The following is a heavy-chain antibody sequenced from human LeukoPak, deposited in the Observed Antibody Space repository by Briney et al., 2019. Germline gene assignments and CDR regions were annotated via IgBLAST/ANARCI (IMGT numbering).Heavy chain of an antibody. Sequence: SETLSLTCTVSGGSISNYYWSWIRQPPGKGLEWIGYIYYSGSTKYNPSLKSRVTISVDTSKNQFSLNLSSVTAADTAVYFCARAPHFFDTSGSRYYFDYWGQGALVTVSS. D-gene: IGHD3-22*01. CDR3: ARAPHFFDTSGSRYYFDY. CDR2: IYYSGST. J-gene: IGHJ4*02. CDR1: GGSISNYY. V-gene: IGHV4-59*12.